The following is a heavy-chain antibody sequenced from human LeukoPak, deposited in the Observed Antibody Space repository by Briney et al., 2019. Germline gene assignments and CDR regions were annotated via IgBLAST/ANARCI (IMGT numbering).Heavy chain of an antibody. CDR3: AREEYDSSGYYSLLY. Sequence: KPGGSLRLSCAASGFTFSDYYMSWLRQAPGKGVEWVSYISSSGSTIYYADSVKGRFTISRDNAKNSLYLQMNSLRAEDTAVYYCAREEYDSSGYYSLLYWGQGTLVTVSS. J-gene: IGHJ4*02. V-gene: IGHV3-11*04. CDR2: ISSSGSTI. D-gene: IGHD3-22*01. CDR1: GFTFSDYY.